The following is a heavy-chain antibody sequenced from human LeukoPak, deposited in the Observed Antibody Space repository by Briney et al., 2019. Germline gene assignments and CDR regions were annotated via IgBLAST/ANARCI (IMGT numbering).Heavy chain of an antibody. CDR1: GFTFSSYA. J-gene: IGHJ3*02. CDR2: ITSSGAAT. CDR3: AKDRRGGSYYAATLDI. Sequence: GGSLRLSCAASGFTFSSYAMSWVRQAPGKGLEWVSSITSSGAATYYADSVKGLFTISRDNSDNTLYLQMNSLRAEDTAVYYCAKDRRGGSYYAATLDIWGQGTMVTVSS. D-gene: IGHD1-26*01. V-gene: IGHV3-23*01.